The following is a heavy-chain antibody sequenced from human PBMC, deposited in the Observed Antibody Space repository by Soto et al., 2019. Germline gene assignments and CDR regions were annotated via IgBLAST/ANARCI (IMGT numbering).Heavy chain of an antibody. Sequence: PGGSLRLSCAASGFIFNTYWMHWVRQAPGKGLVWISRINSDGSIADYADSVRGRITISRDNTKNTVYLQMNSLRVEDTAVYYCANSAGITAIRGWGDAIDIWGQGTMVTVSS. CDR2: INSDGSIA. V-gene: IGHV3-74*01. CDR1: GFIFNTYW. J-gene: IGHJ3*02. CDR3: ANSAGITAIRGWGDAIDI. D-gene: IGHD1-20*01.